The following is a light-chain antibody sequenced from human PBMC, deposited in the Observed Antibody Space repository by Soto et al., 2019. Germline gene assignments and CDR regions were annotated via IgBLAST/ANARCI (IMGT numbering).Light chain of an antibody. Sequence: DIQVTQSPSSLSASVGDRVTITCWASQGIANHLAWYQQKPGKAPNLLIYAASTLQSGVPSRFSGSGFGTDFTLTISSLQPEDVATYYCHKYKSAPYTFGPGTKVNI. V-gene: IGKV1-27*01. CDR2: AAS. CDR3: HKYKSAPYT. CDR1: QGIANH. J-gene: IGKJ3*01.